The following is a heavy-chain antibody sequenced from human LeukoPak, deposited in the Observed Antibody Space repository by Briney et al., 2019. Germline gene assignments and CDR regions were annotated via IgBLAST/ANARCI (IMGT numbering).Heavy chain of an antibody. V-gene: IGHV1-18*01. J-gene: IGHJ3*02. CDR3: ARPRYSYGIPGAFDI. CDR1: GYTFTSYG. Sequence: ASVKVSCKASGYTFTSYGISWVRQAPGQGLEWMGWVSAYNGNTNYAQKLQGRVTMTTDTSTSTAYMELRSLRSDDTAVYYCARPRYSYGIPGAFDIWGQGTMVTVSS. CDR2: VSAYNGNT. D-gene: IGHD5-18*01.